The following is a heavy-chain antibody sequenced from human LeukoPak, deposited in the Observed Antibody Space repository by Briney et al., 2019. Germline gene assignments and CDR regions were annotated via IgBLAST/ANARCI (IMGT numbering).Heavy chain of an antibody. CDR2: ISYDGSNK. Sequence: GGSLRLSCAASGFTFSSYAMHWVRQAPGKGLEWVAVISYDGSNKYYADSVKGRFTISRDNSKNTLYLQMNSLRAEDTAVYYCARDRQLLPLESYFDYWGQGTLVTVSS. D-gene: IGHD5-24*01. CDR1: GFTFSSYA. J-gene: IGHJ4*02. CDR3: ARDRQLLPLESYFDY. V-gene: IGHV3-30*04.